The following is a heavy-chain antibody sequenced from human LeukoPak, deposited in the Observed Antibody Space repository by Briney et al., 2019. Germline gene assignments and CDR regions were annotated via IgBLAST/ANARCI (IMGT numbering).Heavy chain of an antibody. CDR1: GFTFSSYS. Sequence: GGSLRLSCAASGFTFSSYSMNWVRQAPGKGLEWVSSISSSSCYIYYADSVKGRFTISRDSAKNSLYLQMNSLRAEDTAVYYCARHGSGWPYYMDVWGKGTTVTVSS. CDR2: ISSSSCYI. D-gene: IGHD6-19*01. V-gene: IGHV3-21*01. CDR3: ARHGSGWPYYMDV. J-gene: IGHJ6*03.